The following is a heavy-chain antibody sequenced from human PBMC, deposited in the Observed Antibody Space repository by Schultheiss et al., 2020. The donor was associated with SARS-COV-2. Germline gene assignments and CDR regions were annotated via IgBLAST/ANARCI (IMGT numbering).Heavy chain of an antibody. CDR3: AKEDEYPGDY. J-gene: IGHJ4*02. CDR1: GFTFTTYG. CDR2: IWYDGTKK. Sequence: GGSLRLSCAASGFTFTTYGMHWVRQAPGKGLEWVAVIWYDGTKKYYADSVKGRFTISRDNSKNTLYLQMNSLRAEDTAVYYCAKEDEYPGDYWGQGTLVTVSS. D-gene: IGHD2/OR15-2a*01. V-gene: IGHV3-30*02.